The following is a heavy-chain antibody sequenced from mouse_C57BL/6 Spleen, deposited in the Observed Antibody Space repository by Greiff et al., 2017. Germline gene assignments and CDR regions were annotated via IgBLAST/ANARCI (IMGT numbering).Heavy chain of an antibody. Sequence: DVKLVESGGGLVKPGGSLKLSCAASGFTFSDYGMHWVRQAPEKGLEWVAYISSGSSTMYYADTVKGRFTISRDNAKNTLFLQMTSLRSEDTAIYYCARPLYEAWFAYWGQGTLVTVSA. D-gene: IGHD2-3*01. CDR2: ISSGSSTM. CDR3: ARPLYEAWFAY. J-gene: IGHJ3*01. V-gene: IGHV5-17*01. CDR1: GFTFSDYG.